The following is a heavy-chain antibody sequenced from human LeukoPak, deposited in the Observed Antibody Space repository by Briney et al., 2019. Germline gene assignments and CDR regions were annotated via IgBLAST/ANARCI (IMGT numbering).Heavy chain of an antibody. CDR2: ISGGGTTI. J-gene: IGHJ3*02. Sequence: GGSLRLSCAASGFTFSSYEMNWFRKAPGKGLEWGSYISGGGTTIYFADSVKGRFTISRDNAKNSLYLQMNSLRAEDTAVYYCAREGWGLSVADAFDIWGQGTMVTVSS. CDR1: GFTFSSYE. D-gene: IGHD1-26*01. CDR3: AREGWGLSVADAFDI. V-gene: IGHV3-48*03.